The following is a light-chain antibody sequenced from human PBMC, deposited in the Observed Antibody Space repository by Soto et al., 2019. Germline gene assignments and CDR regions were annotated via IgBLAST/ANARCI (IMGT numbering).Light chain of an antibody. J-gene: IGKJ4*01. CDR1: QSVRNND. Sequence: EIVLTQSPGTLSLSPGERATLSCRASQSVRNNDLAWYQQKPGQAPRLLIYGASSRVTGIPDRFSGSGSGTDFTLTISRLEPEEFAVYYCQQYGSSPLTFGGGTKVEIK. CDR2: GAS. CDR3: QQYGSSPLT. V-gene: IGKV3-20*01.